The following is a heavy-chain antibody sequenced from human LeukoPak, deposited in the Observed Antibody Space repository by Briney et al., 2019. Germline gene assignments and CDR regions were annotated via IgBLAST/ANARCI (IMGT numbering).Heavy chain of an antibody. CDR1: GYSFDNYY. D-gene: IGHD6-13*01. Sequence: GESLKISCKGSGYSFDNYYIGWVRQMPGKGLEWMGLIYPGNSDTRYSPSFRGQVTISADRSINTAFLQWSSLKASDTAMYFCARPGVSAAGTLDNWGQGTLVIVSS. V-gene: IGHV5-51*01. CDR2: IYPGNSDT. J-gene: IGHJ4*02. CDR3: ARPGVSAAGTLDN.